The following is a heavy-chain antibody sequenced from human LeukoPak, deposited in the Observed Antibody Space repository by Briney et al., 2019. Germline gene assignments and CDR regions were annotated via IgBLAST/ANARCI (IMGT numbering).Heavy chain of an antibody. J-gene: IGHJ4*02. CDR1: GFTFSSYA. D-gene: IGHD5-18*01. V-gene: IGHV3-30-3*01. CDR3: ARRGYSYGFDY. CDR2: ISYDGSNK. Sequence: GGSLRLSCAASGFTFSSYAMHWVRQAPGKGLEWVAVISYDGSNKYYADSVKGRFTISKDNSKNTLYLQMNSLRAEDTAVYYCARRGYSYGFDYWGQGTLVTVSS.